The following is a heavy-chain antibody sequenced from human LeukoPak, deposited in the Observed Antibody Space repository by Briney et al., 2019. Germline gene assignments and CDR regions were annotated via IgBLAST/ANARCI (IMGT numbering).Heavy chain of an antibody. Sequence: PGASLRLSCAASGFTFSTYAMRWVRQAPGKGLEWVSVISGSGGNTYYADSVKGRFTISRDNSKNTLYLQMNSLRAEDTAIYYCAKGYSSVWEGYDYWGQGTLVTVSS. V-gene: IGHV3-23*01. CDR1: GFTFSTYA. J-gene: IGHJ4*02. D-gene: IGHD6-19*01. CDR2: ISGSGGNT. CDR3: AKGYSSVWEGYDY.